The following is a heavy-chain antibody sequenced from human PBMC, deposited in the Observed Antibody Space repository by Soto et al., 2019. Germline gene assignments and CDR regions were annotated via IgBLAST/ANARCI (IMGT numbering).Heavy chain of an antibody. D-gene: IGHD3-10*01. J-gene: IGHJ4*02. CDR2: IYYSGST. Sequence: QPLPKGLEWIGYIYYSGSTYYNPSLKSRVTISVDTSKNQFSLKLSSVTAADTAVYYCARIRSRTMVRGTGPDDYWGQGTLVTVSS. CDR3: ARIRSRTMVRGTGPDDY. V-gene: IGHV4-31*02.